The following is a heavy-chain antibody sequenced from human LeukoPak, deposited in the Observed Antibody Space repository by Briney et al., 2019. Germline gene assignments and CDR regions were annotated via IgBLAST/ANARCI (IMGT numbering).Heavy chain of an antibody. J-gene: IGHJ4*02. CDR1: GFTFNKYA. Sequence: PGGSLRLSCAASGFTFNKYAMSWVRQAPGKGLEWVSAISDNGGDRKYADSVKGRFTISRDNSKNTLYLQMNSLRAEDTAVYYCAKQGGYSYGPLFDYWGQGTLVTVSS. V-gene: IGHV3-23*01. CDR3: AKQGGYSYGPLFDY. D-gene: IGHD5-18*01. CDR2: ISDNGGDR.